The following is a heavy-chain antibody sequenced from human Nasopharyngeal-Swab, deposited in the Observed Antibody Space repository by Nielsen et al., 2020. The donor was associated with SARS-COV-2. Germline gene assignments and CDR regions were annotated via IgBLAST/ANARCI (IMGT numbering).Heavy chain of an antibody. CDR3: ARGRKQQLVLRWFDP. V-gene: IGHV4-31*02. D-gene: IGHD6-13*01. J-gene: IGHJ5*02. Sequence: CIRQPPGKGLEWIGYIYYSGSTYYNPSLKSRVTVSVDTSKSQFSLKLSSVTAADTAVYYCARGRKQQLVLRWFDPWGQGTLVTVSS. CDR2: IYYSGST.